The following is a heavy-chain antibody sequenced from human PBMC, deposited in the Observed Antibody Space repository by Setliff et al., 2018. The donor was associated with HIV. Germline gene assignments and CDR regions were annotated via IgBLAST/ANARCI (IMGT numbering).Heavy chain of an antibody. Sequence: ASVKVSCKASGYTFTTYAMNWVRQAPGQGPEWMGWINTNTGNPTYAQGFTGRFVFSLDTSVSTAYLQISSLKAEDTAVYYCARGCNGGNCYHGSGWFDYWGQGTLVTVSS. V-gene: IGHV7-4-1*02. CDR2: INTNTGNP. J-gene: IGHJ5*01. D-gene: IGHD2-15*01. CDR1: GYTFTTYA. CDR3: ARGCNGGNCYHGSGWFDY.